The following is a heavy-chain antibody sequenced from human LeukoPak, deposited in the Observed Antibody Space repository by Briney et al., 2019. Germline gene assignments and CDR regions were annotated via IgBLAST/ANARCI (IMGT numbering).Heavy chain of an antibody. J-gene: IGHJ4*02. CDR2: ISYDGSNK. CDR1: GFTFSNYA. Sequence: GGSLRLSCAASGFTFSNYAMYWVRQAPGKGLEWVAVISYDGSNKYYADSVKGRFTISRDNSKNTLYLQMNSLRAEDTAVYYCARDRQSSSLDYWGQGTLVTVSS. D-gene: IGHD6-13*01. V-gene: IGHV3-30*04. CDR3: ARDRQSSSLDY.